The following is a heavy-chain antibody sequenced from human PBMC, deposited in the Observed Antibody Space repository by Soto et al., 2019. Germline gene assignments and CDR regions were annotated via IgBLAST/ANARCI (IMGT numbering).Heavy chain of an antibody. CDR3: VRVGMDGDYLDDVGEGMDV. J-gene: IGHJ6*02. D-gene: IGHD4-17*01. CDR1: GYTFTSYG. V-gene: IGHV1-18*01. CDR2: ISAYNGNT. Sequence: ASVKVSCKASGYTFTSYGISWVRQAPGQGLEWMGWISAYNGNTNYAQKLQGRVTMTTDTSTSTAYMELRRLRSDDTAVYYCVRVGMDGDYLDDVGEGMDVWGQGTTVTVSS.